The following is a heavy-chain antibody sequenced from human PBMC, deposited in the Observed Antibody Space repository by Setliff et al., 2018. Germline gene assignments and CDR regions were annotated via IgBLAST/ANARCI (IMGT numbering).Heavy chain of an antibody. D-gene: IGHD5-12*01. J-gene: IGHJ1*01. CDR3: ASAHYYSGYIEYFQY. V-gene: IGHV1-2*02. CDR2: INPNSGGT. Sequence: ASVKVSCKASGYTFTGYYMHWVRQAPGQGLEWMGWINPNSGGTKYSQKFQGRVAITRDTSASTVYMELSSLRSEDTAVYYCASAHYYSGYIEYFQYWGQGTLVTVSS. CDR1: GYTFTGYY.